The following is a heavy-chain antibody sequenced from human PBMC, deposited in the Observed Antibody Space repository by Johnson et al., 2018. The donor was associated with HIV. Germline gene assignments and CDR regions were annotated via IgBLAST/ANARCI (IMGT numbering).Heavy chain of an antibody. CDR3: AREWDPRTPDAFDI. CDR1: GFTVSSNY. Sequence: VQLVESGVGLIQPGRSLRLSCVGSGFTVSSNYMSWVRQAPGKGLEWVSIIYSGGNTYYADSVKGRFTISRDNSKNTLYLQMNSLRAEDTAVYYCAREWDPRTPDAFDIWGQGTMVTVSS. V-gene: IGHV3-66*03. D-gene: IGHD1-26*01. CDR2: IYSGGNT. J-gene: IGHJ3*02.